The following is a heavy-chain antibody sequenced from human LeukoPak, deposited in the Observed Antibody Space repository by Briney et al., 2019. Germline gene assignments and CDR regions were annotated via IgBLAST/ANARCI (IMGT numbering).Heavy chain of an antibody. CDR2: IYYSGST. CDR3: ARDREYSSFDP. D-gene: IGHD2/OR15-2a*01. J-gene: IGHJ5*02. V-gene: IGHV4-59*01. Sequence: SETLSLTCTVSGGSISSYYWSWIRQPPGKGLEWIGYIYYSGSTNYNPSLKSAVHISVDTSKNQFSLKLSSVTAADTAVYDCARDREYSSFDPWGQGTLVTVSS. CDR1: GGSISSYY.